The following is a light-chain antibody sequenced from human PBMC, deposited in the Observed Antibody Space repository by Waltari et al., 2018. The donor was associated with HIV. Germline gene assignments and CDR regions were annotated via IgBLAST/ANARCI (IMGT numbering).Light chain of an antibody. CDR2: SDN. J-gene: IGLJ3*02. Sequence: SVLTQPPSASGTPGQRVPISCSGSSSNIGSNTVNWYQQLPGTAPKLLIYSDNQRPSGVPDRFSGSKSGTSASLAISGLQAEDEADYYCAAWDDSLNGPVFGGGTKLTVL. V-gene: IGLV1-44*01. CDR1: SSNIGSNT. CDR3: AAWDDSLNGPV.